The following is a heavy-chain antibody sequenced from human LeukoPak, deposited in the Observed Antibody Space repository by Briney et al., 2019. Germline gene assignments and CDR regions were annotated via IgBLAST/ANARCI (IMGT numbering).Heavy chain of an antibody. Sequence: KASETLSLTCTVSGGSISSFYWSWIRQTPGKGLEWSGYISYSGSTNYNPSLKNRVTISVDTSKNQFSLRLSSVTAADTAVYFCARTYGGYYFDYWGQGTLVTVSS. CDR2: ISYSGST. V-gene: IGHV4-59*08. CDR3: ARTYGGYYFDY. J-gene: IGHJ4*02. D-gene: IGHD5-12*01. CDR1: GGSISSFY.